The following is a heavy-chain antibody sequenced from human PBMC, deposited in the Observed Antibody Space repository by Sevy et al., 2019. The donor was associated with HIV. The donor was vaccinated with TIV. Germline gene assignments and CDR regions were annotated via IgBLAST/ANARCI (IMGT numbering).Heavy chain of an antibody. CDR3: VREGLGGFSYSLDC. CDR2: MKEDGSEK. Sequence: GGYLRLYCAASGVTFSSYWMSWVRQAPGKGLECVATMKEDGSEKSYVDSVKGRFTISRDNAKNSLYLQMNSLRVDDTALYYCVREGLGGFSYSLDCWGQGNLVTVSS. V-gene: IGHV3-7*01. CDR1: GVTFSSYW. D-gene: IGHD5-18*01. J-gene: IGHJ4*02.